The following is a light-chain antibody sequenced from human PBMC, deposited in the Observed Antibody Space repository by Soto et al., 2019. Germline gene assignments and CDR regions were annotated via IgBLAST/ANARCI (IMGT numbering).Light chain of an antibody. Sequence: DIQITQDASSRCASVEDRVTIACREGQSISSYLNWYQQKVGKAPKLLIYAASTLQSGVPSRFRGSGSGTDFTLTISSLQPEDFATYYCQQSYSTSITFGQGTRLEI. CDR2: AAS. V-gene: IGKV1-39*01. CDR1: QSISSY. CDR3: QQSYSTSIT. J-gene: IGKJ5*01.